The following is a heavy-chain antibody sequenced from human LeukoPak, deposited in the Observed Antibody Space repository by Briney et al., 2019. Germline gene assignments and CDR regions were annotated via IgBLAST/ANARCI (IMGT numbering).Heavy chain of an antibody. CDR1: GFTFSGFA. V-gene: IGHV3-23*01. J-gene: IGHJ6*01. CDR3: AKMKGHPLPKYYMDV. CDR2: ISGSGDNT. Sequence: GGSLRFSCAASGFTFSGFAMRWRRRTPGKGLEWVSGISGSGDNTLYAYSVKGLFTISRDNSKNTLYLEMNSLRAENTAIYYCAKMKGHPLPKYYMDVWGQGTTVTVSS. D-gene: IGHD1-26*01.